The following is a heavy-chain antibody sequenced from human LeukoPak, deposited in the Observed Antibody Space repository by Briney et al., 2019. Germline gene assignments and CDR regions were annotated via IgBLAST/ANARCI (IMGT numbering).Heavy chain of an antibody. CDR3: ARTVQYCSGGSCYSWYLLADNWFDP. J-gene: IGHJ5*02. V-gene: IGHV4-34*01. Sequence: PSETLSLTCAVYGGSFSGYYWSWIRQPPGKRLEWIGEINHSGSTNYNPSLKSRVTISVDTSKNQFSLKLSSVTAADTAVYYCARTVQYCSGGSCYSWYLLADNWFDPWGQGTLVTVSS. CDR2: INHSGST. D-gene: IGHD2-15*01. CDR1: GGSFSGYY.